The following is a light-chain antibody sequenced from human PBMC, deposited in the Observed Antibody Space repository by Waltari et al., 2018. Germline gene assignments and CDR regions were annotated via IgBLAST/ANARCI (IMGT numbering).Light chain of an antibody. CDR2: EVT. Sequence: QSALTQPASVSGSPGQSITTSCTGTSIDVGGHNYVPWYQLHPDKAPKLIIYEVTYRPSGVSNRFSGSKSGNTASLTLSGLQAEDEADYYCSSYTTGSTYVIFGGGTKLTVL. CDR1: SIDVGGHNY. CDR3: SSYTTGSTYVI. V-gene: IGLV2-14*01. J-gene: IGLJ2*01.